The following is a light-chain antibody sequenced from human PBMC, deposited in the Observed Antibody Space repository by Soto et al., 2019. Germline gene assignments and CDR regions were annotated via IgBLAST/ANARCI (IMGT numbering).Light chain of an antibody. CDR3: QQYGSF. CDR1: QSVSSIY. V-gene: IGKV3-20*01. J-gene: IGKJ4*01. Sequence: EIVLTQSPGTLSLSPGERATLSCRASQSVSSIYLAWYQQKPGQAPRLLIYGASSRDTGIPDRFSGSGSGTDFTLTISRLEPEDFAVYYCQQYGSFFGGGTKVEIK. CDR2: GAS.